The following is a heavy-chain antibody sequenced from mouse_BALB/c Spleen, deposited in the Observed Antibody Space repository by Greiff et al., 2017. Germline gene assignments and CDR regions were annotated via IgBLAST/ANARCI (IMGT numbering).Heavy chain of an antibody. CDR2: INPYNGDT. CDR3: ARRYDEYYFDY. J-gene: IGHJ2*01. V-gene: IGHV1-20*01. CDR1: GYSFTGYF. Sequence: EVQLQESGPELVKPGASVKISCKASGYSFTGYFMNWVKQSHGKSLEWIGRINPYNGDTFYNQKFKGKATLTVDKSSSTAYMQLSSLTSENSAVYFCARRYDEYYFDYWGQGTTLTVSS. D-gene: IGHD2-14*01.